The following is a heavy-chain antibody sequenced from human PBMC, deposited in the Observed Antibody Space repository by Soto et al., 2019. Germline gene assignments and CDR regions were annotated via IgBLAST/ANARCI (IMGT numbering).Heavy chain of an antibody. Sequence: EVQLLESGGGLVQPGGSLRLSCAASGFTFSSYAMSWVRQAPGKGLEWVSAISGSGGSTYYADSVKGRFNISRDNSKNTQYLLMNSLIAEYKPVNYSAKGGAADDYGHYAPGYGMDVWGQGTTVTVSS. CDR1: GFTFSSYA. D-gene: IGHD4-17*01. V-gene: IGHV3-23*01. J-gene: IGHJ6*02. CDR3: AKGGAADDYGHYAPGYGMDV. CDR2: ISGSGGST.